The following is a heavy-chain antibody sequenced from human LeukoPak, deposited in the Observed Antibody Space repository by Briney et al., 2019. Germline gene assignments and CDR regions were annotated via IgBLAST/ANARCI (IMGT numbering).Heavy chain of an antibody. Sequence: PGGSLRLSCAASGFTFSSYSMNWVRRAPGKGLEWVSYISSSSSTIYYADSVKGRFTISRDNAKNSLYLQMNSLRAEDTAVYYCARDSYSSSWILPGAFDIWGQGTMVTASS. CDR2: ISSSSSTI. D-gene: IGHD6-13*01. CDR3: ARDSYSSSWILPGAFDI. CDR1: GFTFSSYS. J-gene: IGHJ3*02. V-gene: IGHV3-48*01.